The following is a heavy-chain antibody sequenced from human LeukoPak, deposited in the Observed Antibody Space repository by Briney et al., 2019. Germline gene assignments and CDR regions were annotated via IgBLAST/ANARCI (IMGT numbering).Heavy chain of an antibody. J-gene: IGHJ4*02. CDR3: ARDGDIVVVPAATFDY. V-gene: IGHV3-7*01. Sequence: GGSLRLSCAASGFVFSTYWVTWVRQAPGIGLEWVANIKPDGTERFYVDSVKGRFTISRDNAKNSLYLQMNSLRAEDTAVYYCARDGDIVVVPAATFDYWGQGTLVTVSS. D-gene: IGHD2-2*01. CDR2: IKPDGTER. CDR1: GFVFSTYW.